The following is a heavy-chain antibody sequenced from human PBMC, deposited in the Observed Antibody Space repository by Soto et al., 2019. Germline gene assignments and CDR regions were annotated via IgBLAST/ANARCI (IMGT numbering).Heavy chain of an antibody. CDR1: GVSIDSSAYY. V-gene: IGHV4-39*01. CDR3: ARPDGDFVLPRDY. CDR2: IFYSGTA. J-gene: IGHJ4*02. D-gene: IGHD3-3*01. Sequence: SETLSLTCTVSGVSIDSSAYYWAWIRQPPGKGLEWIGSIFYSGTAYYNPSLAGRVSMSVDTSKNQFSLKLNSVSAADTAVYLCARPDGDFVLPRDYWGPGTLVTVSS.